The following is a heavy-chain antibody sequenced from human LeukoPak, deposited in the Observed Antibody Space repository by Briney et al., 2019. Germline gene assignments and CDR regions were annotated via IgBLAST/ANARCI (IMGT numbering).Heavy chain of an antibody. D-gene: IGHD4-23*01. CDR1: GYSISSRNY. CDR2: IYHSGTT. J-gene: IGHJ4*02. CDR3: ARGYGGHVDY. V-gene: IGHV4-38-2*02. Sequence: PSETLSLTCTVSGYSISSRNYWGWIRQSPGEGLEWIENIYHSGTTYYNPSLTSRVTISVATSKNQCSLKLSSVTAADTAVYYCARGYGGHVDYWGQGTLVTVSS.